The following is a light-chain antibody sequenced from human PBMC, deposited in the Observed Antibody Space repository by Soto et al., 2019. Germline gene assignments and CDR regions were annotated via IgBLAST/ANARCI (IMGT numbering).Light chain of an antibody. J-gene: IGLJ3*02. Sequence: QPVLTQPASVSGSPGQSVAISCTGTSSDVGAYNYISWYQQHPGKAPKLLLSEVSNRPSGVSDRFSGSKSGNTASLTISGLQAEDEADYFCAAWDDSLSAWVFGGGTQLTVL. V-gene: IGLV2-14*01. CDR2: EVS. CDR3: AAWDDSLSAWV. CDR1: SSDVGAYNY.